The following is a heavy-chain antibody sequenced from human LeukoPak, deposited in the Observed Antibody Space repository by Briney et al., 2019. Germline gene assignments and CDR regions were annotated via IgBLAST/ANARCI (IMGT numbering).Heavy chain of an antibody. CDR2: ITGDT. J-gene: IGHJ4*02. D-gene: IGHD2-15*01. V-gene: IGHV3-23*01. CDR1: GFTFGNYA. CDR3: AKGFKKFLPSVVAATPFDY. Sequence: GGSLRLSCAASGFTFGNYAMSWVRQAPGKGLEWVSGITGDTYYADSVKGRFTISRDNSKNTLYLQMNSLRAEDTAVYYCAKGFKKFLPSVVAATPFDYWGQGTLVTVSS.